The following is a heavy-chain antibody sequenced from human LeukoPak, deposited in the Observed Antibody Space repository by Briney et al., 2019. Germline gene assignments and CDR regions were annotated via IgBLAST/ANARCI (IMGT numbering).Heavy chain of an antibody. CDR1: GGSISSRSYY. CDR3: ARLDLMTIDALDI. D-gene: IGHD4/OR15-4a*01. J-gene: IGHJ3*02. V-gene: IGHV4-39*01. CDR2: IYYSGST. Sequence: SETLSLTCTVSGGSISSRSYYWGWIRQPPGKGLEWIGSIYYSGSTYYNPSLKSRVTISVDTSKNQFSLKLSSVTAADTAVYYCARLDLMTIDALDIWGQGTMVTVSS.